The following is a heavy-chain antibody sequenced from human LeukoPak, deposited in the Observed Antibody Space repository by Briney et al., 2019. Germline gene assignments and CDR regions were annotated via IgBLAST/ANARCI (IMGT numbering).Heavy chain of an antibody. CDR1: GYTLSSHD. Sequence: ASVKVSCKSSGYTLSSHDINWVRQATGQGLEWMGWMNPNSGDTGYAQKFQGRVTMTRDTSVSTAYMELSSLTSEDTAVYYRARAGGDYGDYYHYYYYMDVWGSGTTVTVSS. CDR2: MNPNSGDT. V-gene: IGHV1-8*01. D-gene: IGHD4-17*01. J-gene: IGHJ6*03. CDR3: ARAGGDYGDYYHYYYYMDV.